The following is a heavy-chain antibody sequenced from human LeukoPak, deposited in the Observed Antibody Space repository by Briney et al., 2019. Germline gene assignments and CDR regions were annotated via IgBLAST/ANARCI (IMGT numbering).Heavy chain of an antibody. CDR1: GFTFSNAW. V-gene: IGHV3-15*01. CDR3: TAVRWSGSFDY. J-gene: IGHJ4*02. D-gene: IGHD1-26*01. CDR2: IKSKSDGGTT. Sequence: GGSLRLSCAPSGFTFSNAWMNWVRQTPGKGLEWVGRIKSKSDGGTTDYAAPVKGRFIISRDDSQNTAYLQMNSLKTEDTAVYYCTAVRWSGSFDYWGQGSLVSVSA.